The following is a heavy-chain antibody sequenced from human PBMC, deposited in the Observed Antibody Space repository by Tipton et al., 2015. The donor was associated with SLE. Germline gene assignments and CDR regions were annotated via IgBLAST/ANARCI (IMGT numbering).Heavy chain of an antibody. CDR3: ARDSYCGGDCYLNWFDP. D-gene: IGHD2-21*01. CDR2: ISAYNGNT. J-gene: IGHJ5*02. Sequence: QLVQSGAEVKKPGASVKVSCKASGYTFTSYGISWVRQAPGQGLEWMGWISAYNGNTNYAQKLQGRVTMTTEKSTSTAYMELRSLRSDDTAVYYCARDSYCGGDCYLNWFDPWGQGTLVTVSS. V-gene: IGHV1-18*01. CDR1: GYTFTSYG.